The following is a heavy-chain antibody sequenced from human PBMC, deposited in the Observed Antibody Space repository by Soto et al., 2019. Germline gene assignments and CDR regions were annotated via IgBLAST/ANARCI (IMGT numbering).Heavy chain of an antibody. V-gene: IGHV5-51*01. CDR2: IYPGDSDT. J-gene: IGHJ6*02. CDR1: GYSFTSYW. Sequence: PGESLKISCKGSGYSFTSYWIGWVRQMPGKGLEWMGIIYPGDSDTRYSPSFQGQVTISADKSISTAYLQWSSLKASDTAMYYCARRQGEYQLLSYYYGMDVWGQGTTVTVS. D-gene: IGHD2-2*01. CDR3: ARRQGEYQLLSYYYGMDV.